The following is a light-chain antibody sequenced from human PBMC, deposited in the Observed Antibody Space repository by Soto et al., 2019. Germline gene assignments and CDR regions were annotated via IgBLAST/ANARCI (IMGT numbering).Light chain of an antibody. CDR2: AAS. J-gene: IGKJ5*01. Sequence: DIQMTQSPSSLSASVGDRVTITCRASESIRSNLNWYQQKPGKAPKFLIHAASTLQSGVPSRFSGSGSGTDFTLTINSLQPEYFATYYCQQSYSVPITFGQGTRLEIK. V-gene: IGKV1-39*01. CDR3: QQSYSVPIT. CDR1: ESIRSN.